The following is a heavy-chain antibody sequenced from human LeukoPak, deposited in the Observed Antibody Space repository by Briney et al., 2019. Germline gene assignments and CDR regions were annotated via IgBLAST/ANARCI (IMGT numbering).Heavy chain of an antibody. CDR1: GYSFTTYW. Sequence: GESLKISCKGSGYSFTTYWIGWLRQMPGKGLEWMGIIYPGDSDTRYSPSFQGQVTISADKSISTAYLQWSSLKASDTAMYYCARHVDIVAPGQDAFDIWGQGTMVTVSS. J-gene: IGHJ3*02. CDR3: ARHVDIVAPGQDAFDI. D-gene: IGHD5-12*01. V-gene: IGHV5-51*01. CDR2: IYPGDSDT.